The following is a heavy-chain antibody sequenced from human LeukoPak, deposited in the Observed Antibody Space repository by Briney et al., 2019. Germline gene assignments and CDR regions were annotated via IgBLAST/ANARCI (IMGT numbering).Heavy chain of an antibody. J-gene: IGHJ5*02. Sequence: GGSLRLSCAASGFIFNNFGLIWVRQAPGKGLEWVSAISNDGGGTSYADFVEGRFTISRDNSKNTLFLQMNSLRAEDTALYYCAKGSSGYFVDLWGQGTLVTVSS. D-gene: IGHD3-22*01. CDR2: ISNDGGGT. CDR3: AKGSSGYFVDL. CDR1: GFIFNNFG. V-gene: IGHV3-23*01.